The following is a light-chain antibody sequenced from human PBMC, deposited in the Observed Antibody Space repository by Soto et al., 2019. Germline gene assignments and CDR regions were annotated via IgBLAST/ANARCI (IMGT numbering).Light chain of an antibody. Sequence: QPVLTQSPSASASLGASFKLTCTLSSGHSSYAIAWHQQQPEKGPRYLMKIDSDGSHSKGDGIPDRFSGSSSGAERYLTISSLQSEDEADYYCQTWGTGIHVIFGGGTQLTVL. V-gene: IGLV4-69*01. CDR1: SGHSSYA. CDR2: IDSDGSH. CDR3: QTWGTGIHVI. J-gene: IGLJ2*01.